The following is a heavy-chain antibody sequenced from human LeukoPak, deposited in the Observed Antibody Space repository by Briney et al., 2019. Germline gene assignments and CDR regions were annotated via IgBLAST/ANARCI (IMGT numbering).Heavy chain of an antibody. Sequence: GGSLRLSCAASGFTFSSCWMNWVRQAPGKGLEWVANIKQDGSEKYYVDSVKGRFTISRDNAKNSLYLQMNSLRAEDTAVYYCARDLDSGSYGSYYYMDVWGKGTTVTVSS. CDR1: GFTFSSCW. V-gene: IGHV3-7*01. CDR2: IKQDGSEK. D-gene: IGHD1-26*01. J-gene: IGHJ6*03. CDR3: ARDLDSGSYGSYYYMDV.